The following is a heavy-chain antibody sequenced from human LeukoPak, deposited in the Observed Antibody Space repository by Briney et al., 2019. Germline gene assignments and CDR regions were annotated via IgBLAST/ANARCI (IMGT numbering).Heavy chain of an antibody. CDR3: AARPPIIAAGPFDF. CDR1: GVPFSGCA. Sequence: GGSLRLSCVASGVPFSGCAMGWVRLPPGKGLEWVSTISGSGDRSYYADSVKGRFTISRDNSRNTLWLQMDSLRAEDTALYYCAARPPIIAAGPFDFWGQGALVTVSS. V-gene: IGHV3-23*01. D-gene: IGHD6-25*01. CDR2: ISGSGDRS. J-gene: IGHJ4*02.